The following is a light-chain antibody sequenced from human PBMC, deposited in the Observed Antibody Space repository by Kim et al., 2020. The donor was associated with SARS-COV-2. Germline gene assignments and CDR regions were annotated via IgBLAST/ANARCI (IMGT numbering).Light chain of an antibody. CDR1: QGVSSY. Sequence: LSPGKTAPPSCRASQGVSSYLAWYQQKPGQAPRLLMYDASSRATGIPARFSGSGSGTDFTLTISSLEPEDFVVYYCQQRSNWPITFGQGTQVEIK. CDR2: DAS. CDR3: QQRSNWPIT. V-gene: IGKV3D-11*01. J-gene: IGKJ5*01.